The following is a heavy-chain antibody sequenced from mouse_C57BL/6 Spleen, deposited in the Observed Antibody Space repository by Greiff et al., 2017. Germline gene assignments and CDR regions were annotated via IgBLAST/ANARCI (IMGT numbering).Heavy chain of an antibody. Sequence: EVKLMESGPELVKPGASVKISCKASGYSFTGYYMNWVKQSPEKSLEWIGEINPSTGGTTYNQKFKAKATLTVDKSSSTAYMQLKSLTSEDSAVYYCARKGSSGYLDYWGQGTTLTVS. CDR3: ARKGSSGYLDY. CDR2: INPSTGGT. J-gene: IGHJ2*01. CDR1: GYSFTGYY. V-gene: IGHV1-42*01. D-gene: IGHD3-2*02.